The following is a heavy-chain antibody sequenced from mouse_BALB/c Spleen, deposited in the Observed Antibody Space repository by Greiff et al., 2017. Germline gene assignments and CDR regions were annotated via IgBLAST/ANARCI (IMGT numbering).Heavy chain of an antibody. D-gene: IGHD1-2*01. J-gene: IGHJ3*01. CDR1: GYAFTNYW. Sequence: VKLMESGAELVRPGTSVKISCKASGYAFTNYWLGWVKQRPGHGLEWIGDIYPGSGNTYYNEKFKGKATLTADKSSSTAYMQLSSLTSEDSAVYFCATGTTAPFAYWGQGTLVTVSA. V-gene: IGHV1-63*01. CDR3: ATGTTAPFAY. CDR2: IYPGSGNT.